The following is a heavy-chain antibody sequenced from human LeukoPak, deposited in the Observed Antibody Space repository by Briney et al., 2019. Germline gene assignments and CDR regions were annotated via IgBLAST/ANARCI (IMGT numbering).Heavy chain of an antibody. V-gene: IGHV3-21*01. CDR1: GFTFSTYS. CDR3: ARRGFLTPTTGHGMDV. Sequence: GGTLRLSCAASGFTFSTYSMNWVRQAPGKGLEWVSSISSSSSYIYYAALVKGRFTISRDNTKNSQYLHMNSLRADDTAVYYCARRGFLTPTTGHGMDVWGQGTTVSVSS. J-gene: IGHJ6*02. CDR2: ISSSSSYI. D-gene: IGHD3-9*01.